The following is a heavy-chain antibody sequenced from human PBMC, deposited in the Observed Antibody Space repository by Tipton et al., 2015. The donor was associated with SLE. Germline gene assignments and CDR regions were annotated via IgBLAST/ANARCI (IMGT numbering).Heavy chain of an antibody. Sequence: TLSLTCAVSGGSFSGYYWYWVRQPPEQGLEWIGEITQSGVTNYNPSLKSRVTMSLDTSKNQFSLKLTSVTAADTAVYFCARGCSSTTCEPFDYFGLDVWGKGTTVTVSS. CDR1: GGSFSGYY. CDR2: ITQSGVT. D-gene: IGHD2-2*01. V-gene: IGHV4-34*01. J-gene: IGHJ6*04. CDR3: ARGCSSTTCEPFDYFGLDV.